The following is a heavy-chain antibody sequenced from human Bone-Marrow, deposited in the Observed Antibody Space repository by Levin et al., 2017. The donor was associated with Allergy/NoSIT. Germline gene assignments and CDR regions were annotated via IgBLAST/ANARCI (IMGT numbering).Heavy chain of an antibody. D-gene: IGHD6-19*01. CDR3: ARDCFCSSGHYYYGMDV. J-gene: IGHJ6*02. CDR2: TSSSGSTI. CDR1: GFTFSSYE. V-gene: IGHV3-48*03. Sequence: GGSLRLSCAASGFTFSSYEMNWVRQAPGKGLEWVSYTSSSGSTIYYADSVKGRFTISRDNAKNSLYLQMNSLRAEDTAVYYCARDCFCSSGHYYYGMDVWGQGTTVTVSS.